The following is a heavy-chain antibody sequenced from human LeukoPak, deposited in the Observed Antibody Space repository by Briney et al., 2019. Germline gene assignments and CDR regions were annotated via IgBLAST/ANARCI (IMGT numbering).Heavy chain of an antibody. D-gene: IGHD3-22*01. J-gene: IGHJ4*02. CDR2: IYYNGST. CDR1: GGSISSYY. V-gene: IGHV4-59*08. CDR3: ARHYYDSSGHKYYFDY. Sequence: SETLSLTCTVSGGSISSYYWSWIRQPPGKGLEWIGYIYYNGSTNYNPSLKSRVTISVDTSKNQFSLKLSSVTAADTAVYYCARHYYDSSGHKYYFDYWGQGTLVTVSS.